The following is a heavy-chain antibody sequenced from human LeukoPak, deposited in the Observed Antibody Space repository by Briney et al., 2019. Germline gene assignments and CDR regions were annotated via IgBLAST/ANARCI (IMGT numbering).Heavy chain of an antibody. D-gene: IGHD3-3*01. CDR3: ARAGGYYDFWSGYYTSYYYYMDV. CDR1: GYTFTSYY. Sequence: ASVKVSCKASGYTFTSYYMHWVRQAPGQGLEWMGIINPSGGSTSYAQKLQGRVTMTRDTSTSTVYMELSSLRSEDTAVYYCARAGGYYDFWSGYYTSYYYYMDVWGKGTTVTISS. V-gene: IGHV1-46*03. J-gene: IGHJ6*03. CDR2: INPSGGST.